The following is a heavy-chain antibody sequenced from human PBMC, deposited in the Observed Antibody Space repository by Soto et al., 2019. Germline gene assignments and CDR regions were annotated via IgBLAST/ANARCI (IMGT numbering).Heavy chain of an antibody. D-gene: IGHD3-9*01. V-gene: IGHV3-11*06. CDR3: ARDLVYYDILTGYSPDY. CDR2: ISSSSSYT. Sequence: QVQLVESGGGLVKPGGSLRLSCAASGFTFSDYYMSWIRQAPGKGLEWVSYISSSSSYTNYADSVKGRFTISRDNAKHSLYLQMNSLRAEDTAVYYCARDLVYYDILTGYSPDYWGQGTLVTVSS. CDR1: GFTFSDYY. J-gene: IGHJ4*02.